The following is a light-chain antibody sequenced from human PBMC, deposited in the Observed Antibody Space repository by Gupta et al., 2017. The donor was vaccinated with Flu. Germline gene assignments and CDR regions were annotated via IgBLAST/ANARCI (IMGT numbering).Light chain of an antibody. CDR3: SSFTTSSTLV. CDR2: DVS. CDR1: SSDIGGYDS. V-gene: IGLV2-14*03. J-gene: IGLJ2*01. Sequence: QSALTHPASVPGSHGQSTTFSCTGTSSDIGGYDSVSWYQQHPGKVPKVMIYDVSIRPSGISNRFSGSKSDNTASLTISGLQAEDEADYYCSSFTTSSTLVFGGGTKLTVL.